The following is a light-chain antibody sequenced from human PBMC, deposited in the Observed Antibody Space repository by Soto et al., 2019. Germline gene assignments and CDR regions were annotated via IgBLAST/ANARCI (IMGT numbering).Light chain of an antibody. Sequence: EIVMTQSPATLSVSPGERATLSCRASQSVSGNLAWYQQKPGQAPRLLIYAASTSATGIPARFSGSGSGTEFTLTISSLPSEDFAVYYCQQYNNWPPITFGPGTKVDIK. CDR1: QSVSGN. CDR3: QQYNNWPPIT. V-gene: IGKV3-15*01. CDR2: AAS. J-gene: IGKJ3*01.